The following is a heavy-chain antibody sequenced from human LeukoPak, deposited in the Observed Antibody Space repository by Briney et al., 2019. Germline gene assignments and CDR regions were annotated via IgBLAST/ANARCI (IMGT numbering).Heavy chain of an antibody. V-gene: IGHV1-69*04. D-gene: IGHD5-18*01. CDR1: GGTFSGYA. Sequence: ASVKVSCKASGGTFSGYAISWVRQAPGQGLEWMGRIIPILGIANYAQKFQGRVTITADKSTSTAYMELSSLRSEDTAVYYCARATDTAMVTLPSDYWGQGTLVTVSS. J-gene: IGHJ4*02. CDR3: ARATDTAMVTLPSDY. CDR2: IIPILGIA.